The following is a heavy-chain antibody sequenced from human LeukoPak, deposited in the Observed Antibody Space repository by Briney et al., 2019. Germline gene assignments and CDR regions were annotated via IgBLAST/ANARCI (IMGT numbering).Heavy chain of an antibody. V-gene: IGHV4-59*01. Sequence: SETLSLTCAVSGGSLSSYYWSWIWQPPGKGLEWIGYISYSGSTNYNPSLKSRVTISVDMSKNRFSLNLTSVTAADTATYYCARDSYGAGAYYGMDVWGQGTTVTVSS. CDR3: ARDSYGAGAYYGMDV. J-gene: IGHJ6*02. CDR1: GGSLSSYY. CDR2: ISYSGST. D-gene: IGHD3-10*01.